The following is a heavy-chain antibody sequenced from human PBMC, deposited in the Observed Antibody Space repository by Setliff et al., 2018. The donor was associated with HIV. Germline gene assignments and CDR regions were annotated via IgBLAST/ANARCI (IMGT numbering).Heavy chain of an antibody. D-gene: IGHD3-9*01. Sequence: SETLSLTCGVSGIPIDRVYSWAWIRQPPGKGLEWIGTISHSGSTHCNSPLQGRISISIDTSKNQFSLTLTSVTAADTAMYYCARDQSDYNVLTGFGDFDYWGHGTLVTVSS. J-gene: IGHJ4*01. CDR2: ISHSGST. CDR1: GIPIDRVYS. CDR3: ARDQSDYNVLTGFGDFDY. V-gene: IGHV4-38-2*02.